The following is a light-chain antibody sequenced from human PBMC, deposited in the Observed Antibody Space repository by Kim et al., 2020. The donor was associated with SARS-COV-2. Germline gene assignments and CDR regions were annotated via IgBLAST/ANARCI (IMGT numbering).Light chain of an antibody. CDR2: RTS. CDR3: QQYDSFSPQFT. J-gene: IGKJ2*01. Sequence: SVGDRVTSTCRASQSLNNWLAWYQQKPGKAPKLMIYRTSILHSGFPSRFSGSGSESEFTLSISSLQPDDSATYYCQQYDSFSPQFTFGQGTKLE. CDR1: QSLNNW. V-gene: IGKV1-5*03.